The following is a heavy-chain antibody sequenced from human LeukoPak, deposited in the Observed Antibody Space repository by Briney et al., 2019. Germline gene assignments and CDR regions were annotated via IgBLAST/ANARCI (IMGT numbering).Heavy chain of an antibody. Sequence: GGSLRLSCAASGFTFSSYWMSWVRQAPGKGLEWVSYISGSSGTIYYADSVKGRFTISRDNAKSSLYLQMNSLRDDDTAVYYCARTVGSPWGQGTLVTVSS. J-gene: IGHJ5*02. V-gene: IGHV3-48*02. CDR2: ISGSSGTI. CDR3: ARTVGSP. D-gene: IGHD2-15*01. CDR1: GFTFSSYW.